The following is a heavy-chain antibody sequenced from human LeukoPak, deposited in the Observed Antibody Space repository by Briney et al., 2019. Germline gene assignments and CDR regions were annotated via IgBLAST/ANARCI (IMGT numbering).Heavy chain of an antibody. V-gene: IGHV3-7*03. CDR1: GFSFSSYW. CDR3: AVLRFLEWTFDY. CDR2: IRQDGSEK. D-gene: IGHD3-3*01. Sequence: GGSLRLSCTASGFSFSSYWMSWVRQAPGKGLEWVANIRQDGSEKYYLDSVKGRFTISRDNAKDSVHLQMNSLRAEDTAVYYCAVLRFLEWTFDYWGQGTLVTVSS. J-gene: IGHJ4*02.